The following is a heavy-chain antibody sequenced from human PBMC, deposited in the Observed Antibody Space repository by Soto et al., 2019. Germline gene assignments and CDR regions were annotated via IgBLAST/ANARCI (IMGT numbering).Heavy chain of an antibody. CDR2: ISYDGSNK. Sequence: QVQLVESGGGVVQPGRSLRLSCAASGFTFSSYAMHWVRQAPGKGLEWVAVISYDGSNKYYADSVKGRFTISRDNSKNTLYLQMNSLRAEDTAVHYCARDVFDSYGDYTYWGQGTLVTVSS. D-gene: IGHD4-17*01. V-gene: IGHV3-30-3*01. CDR3: ARDVFDSYGDYTY. CDR1: GFTFSSYA. J-gene: IGHJ4*02.